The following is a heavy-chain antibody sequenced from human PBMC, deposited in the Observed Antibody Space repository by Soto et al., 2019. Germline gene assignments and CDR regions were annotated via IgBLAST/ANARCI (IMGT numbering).Heavy chain of an antibody. CDR3: ARGYCISGSCELGPGFDY. CDR2: TYYWSNKWSY. D-gene: IGHD2-15*01. J-gene: IGHJ4*02. CDR1: GDSVSSNSAV. Sequence: QVQLQQSGPGLVKPSQTLSLTCAISGDSVSSNSAVWNWIRQSPSRGLEWLGRTYYWSNKWSYEYALSVKSRITINPDTSKNQFSLQLNSVTPEDTAIYYCARGYCISGSCELGPGFDYWGQGTLVTVSS. V-gene: IGHV6-1*01.